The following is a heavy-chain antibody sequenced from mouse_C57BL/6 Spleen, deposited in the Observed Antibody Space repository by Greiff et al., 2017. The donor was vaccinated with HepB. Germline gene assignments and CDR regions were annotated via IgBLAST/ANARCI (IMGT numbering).Heavy chain of an antibody. CDR2: ISYSGST. Sequence: DVQLQESGPGLAKPSQTLSLTCSVTGYSITSDYWNWIRKFPGNKLEYMGYISYSGSTYYNPSLKSRISITRDTSKNQYYLQLNSVTTEDTATYYCARRIYYGSSYWYFDVWGTGTTVTVSS. J-gene: IGHJ1*03. CDR3: ARRIYYGSSYWYFDV. CDR1: GYSITSDY. V-gene: IGHV3-8*01. D-gene: IGHD1-1*01.